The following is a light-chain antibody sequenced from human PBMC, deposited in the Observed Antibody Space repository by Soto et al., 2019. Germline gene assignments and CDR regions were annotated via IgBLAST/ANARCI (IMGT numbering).Light chain of an antibody. J-gene: IGKJ1*01. CDR1: QSISSW. V-gene: IGKV1-5*01. Sequence: DIQMTQSPSTLSASVGDRVTITCRARQSISSWLAWYQQKPGKAPKLLIYDASSLESGVPSRFSGSGSGTEFTLTISSLQPDDFATYYCQQYNSYWGTFSQGTKVEIK. CDR3: QQYNSYWGT. CDR2: DAS.